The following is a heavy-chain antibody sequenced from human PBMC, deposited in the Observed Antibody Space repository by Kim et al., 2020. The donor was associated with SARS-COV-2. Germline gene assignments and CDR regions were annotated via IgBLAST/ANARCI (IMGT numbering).Heavy chain of an antibody. Sequence: SETLSLTCTVSGGSISSYYWSWIRQPPGKGLEWIGYIYYSGSTNYNPSLKSRVTISVDTSKNQFSLKLSSVTAADTAVYYCARDRLVPAAIPLRYYYYGMDVWGQGTTVTVSS. CDR2: IYYSGST. CDR1: GGSISSYY. J-gene: IGHJ6*02. V-gene: IGHV4-59*01. D-gene: IGHD2-2*02. CDR3: ARDRLVPAAIPLRYYYYGMDV.